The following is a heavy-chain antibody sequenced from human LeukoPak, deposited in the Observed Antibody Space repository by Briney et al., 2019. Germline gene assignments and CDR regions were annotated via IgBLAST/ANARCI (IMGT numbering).Heavy chain of an antibody. D-gene: IGHD3-16*01. CDR2: IYYSGST. V-gene: IGHV4-59*01. CDR3: ARMGSAAFDI. J-gene: IGHJ3*02. CDR1: GGSISSYY. Sequence: SETLSLTCTVSGGSISSYYWSWIRQPPGKGLEWIGYIYYSGSTNYNPSLKSRVTISVDTSKNQFSLKLSSVIAADTAVYYCARMGSAAFDIWGQGTMVTVSS.